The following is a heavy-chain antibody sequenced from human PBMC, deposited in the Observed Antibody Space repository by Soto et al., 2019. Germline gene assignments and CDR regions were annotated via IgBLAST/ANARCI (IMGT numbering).Heavy chain of an antibody. CDR1: GGSISSYY. V-gene: IGHV4-59*08. Sequence: PSETLCLTCTVSGGSISSYYWSWIRQPPGKGLEWIGYIYYSGSTNYNPSLKSRVTIPVDTSKNQFSLKLSSVTPADTAVYYCAHSMVRGVIHCVSRWTENWFDPWGQGTLVTVS. J-gene: IGHJ5*02. CDR2: IYYSGST. CDR3: AHSMVRGVIHCVSRWTENWFDP. D-gene: IGHD3-10*01.